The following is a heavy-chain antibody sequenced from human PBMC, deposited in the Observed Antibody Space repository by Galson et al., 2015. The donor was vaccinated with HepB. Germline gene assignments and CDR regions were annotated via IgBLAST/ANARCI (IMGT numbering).Heavy chain of an antibody. V-gene: IGHV3-23*01. Sequence: SLRLSCAASGFTFGSYVLSWVRQAPGKGLEWVSTISSSGGNTYYADSVKGRFAISRDSFKSTLFLQMNNLRAEDTAVYYCARGPNQPFDYWGRGSLVTVSS. CDR1: GFTFGSYV. J-gene: IGHJ4*02. CDR2: ISSSGGNT. CDR3: ARGPNQPFDY.